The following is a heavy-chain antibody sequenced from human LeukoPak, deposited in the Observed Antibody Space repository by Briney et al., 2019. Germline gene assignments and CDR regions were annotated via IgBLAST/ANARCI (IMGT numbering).Heavy chain of an antibody. J-gene: IGHJ4*02. CDR2: IYSSGST. V-gene: IGHV4-31*03. CDR3: ARDAVLAAAEGI. CDR1: GDSISSAGYY. D-gene: IGHD6-13*01. Sequence: SETLSLTCSVSGDSISSAGYYWNWIRQHPGKGLEWIGYIYSSGSTYYNPSLKSRLTISVDTSKNQFSLKLSPMTAADTAVYYCARDAVLAAAEGIWGQGTLVTVSS.